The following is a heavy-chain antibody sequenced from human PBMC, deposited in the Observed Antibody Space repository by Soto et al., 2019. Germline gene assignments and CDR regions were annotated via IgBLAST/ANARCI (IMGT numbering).Heavy chain of an antibody. CDR1: GYTFTGYY. J-gene: IGHJ4*02. CDR3: ARVGPGTTARAFDY. CDR2: INPNSGGT. Sequence: GASVKVSCKASGYTFTGYYMHWVRQAPGQGLEWMGWINPNSGGTNYAQKFQGWVTMTRDTSISTAYMELSRLRSDDTAVYYCARVGPGTTARAFDYWGQGTLVTVSS. V-gene: IGHV1-2*04. D-gene: IGHD1-1*01.